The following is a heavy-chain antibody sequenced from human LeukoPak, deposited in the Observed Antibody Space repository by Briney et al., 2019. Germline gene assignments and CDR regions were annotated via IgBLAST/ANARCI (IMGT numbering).Heavy chain of an antibody. CDR1: GFTFSSYA. D-gene: IGHD1-26*01. Sequence: PGGSLRLSCAASGFTFSSYAMTWVRQAPGKGLEWVAVISYDGTNKYYADSVKGRFTISKDTSKNTLYLQMSSLRAEDTAIYYCAKRGSKWDLDNWGQGTLVTVSS. J-gene: IGHJ4*02. CDR2: ISYDGTNK. V-gene: IGHV3-30*18. CDR3: AKRGSKWDLDN.